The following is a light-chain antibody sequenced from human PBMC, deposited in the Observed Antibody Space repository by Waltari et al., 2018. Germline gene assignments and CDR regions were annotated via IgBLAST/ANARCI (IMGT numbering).Light chain of an antibody. CDR2: RNN. Sequence: QSVLTQPPSASGTPGQRVTISCSGSSSNTGSYNVSWYQHLPGTAPKLLIRRNNRRPSGGPDRVSGPKSGTSASLALSGLWSEDEADYYCATWDDSLSGWVFGGGTKLTVL. J-gene: IGLJ3*02. V-gene: IGLV1-47*03. CDR1: SSNTGSYN. CDR3: ATWDDSLSGWV.